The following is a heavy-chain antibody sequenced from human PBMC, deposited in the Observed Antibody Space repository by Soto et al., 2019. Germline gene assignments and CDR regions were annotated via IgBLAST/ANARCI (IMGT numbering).Heavy chain of an antibody. CDR2: VHHSGTT. CDR3: ARGRGEFDA. Sequence: SETLSLTCAVSGGSVNAGYWWSWVRQPPGKGLEWIGEVHHSGTTNYIQSLTSRLTMSVDKSGNQLSLNLRSVSAADTAVYYCARGRGEFDAWGQGTPVTVSS. V-gene: IGHV4-4*02. J-gene: IGHJ5*02. D-gene: IGHD2-21*01. CDR1: GGSVNAGYW.